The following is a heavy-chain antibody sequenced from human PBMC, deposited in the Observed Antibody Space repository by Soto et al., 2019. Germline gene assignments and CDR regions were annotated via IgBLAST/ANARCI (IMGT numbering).Heavy chain of an antibody. CDR1: GFTVSSNY. J-gene: IGHJ6*03. V-gene: IGHV3-66*04. D-gene: IGHD1-7*01. Sequence: EVQLVESGGGLVQPGGSLRLSCAASGFTVSSNYMSWVRQAPGKGLEWVSVIYSGGSTYYADSVKGRFTISRDNSNNTLYLQMNSLRAEDTAVYYCARQSNSDGYYYMDVWGKGTTVTVSS. CDR3: ARQSNSDGYYYMDV. CDR2: IYSGGST.